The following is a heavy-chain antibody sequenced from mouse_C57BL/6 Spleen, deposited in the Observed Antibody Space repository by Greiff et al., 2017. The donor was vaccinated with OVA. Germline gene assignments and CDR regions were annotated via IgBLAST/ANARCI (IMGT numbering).Heavy chain of an antibody. CDR3: ARSTGGAMDY. CDR2: IYPGDGDT. CDR1: GYAFSSSW. V-gene: IGHV1-82*01. Sequence: QVQLKQSGPELVKPGASVKISCKASGYAFSSSWMNWVQQRPGTGLEWIGRIYPGDGDTNYNGKFKGKATLTADKSSSTAYMQLSSLTSEDSAVYFCARSTGGAMDYWGQGTSVTVSS. D-gene: IGHD1-1*01. J-gene: IGHJ4*01.